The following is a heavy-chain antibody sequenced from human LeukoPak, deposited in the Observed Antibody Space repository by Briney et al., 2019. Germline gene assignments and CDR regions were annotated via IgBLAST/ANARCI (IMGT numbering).Heavy chain of an antibody. CDR2: MNPNSGNT. Sequence: SVKVSCKASGYTFTSYDINWVRQATGQGLEWMGWMNPNSGNTGYAQKFQGRVTMTRNTSISTAYMELSSLRSEDTAVYYCARVYVAVAAMGYWGQGTLVTVSS. D-gene: IGHD6-19*01. CDR3: ARVYVAVAAMGY. CDR1: GYTFTSYD. V-gene: IGHV1-8*01. J-gene: IGHJ4*02.